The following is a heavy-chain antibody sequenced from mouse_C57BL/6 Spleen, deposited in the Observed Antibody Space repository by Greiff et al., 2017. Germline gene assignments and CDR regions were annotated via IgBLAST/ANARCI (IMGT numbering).Heavy chain of an antibody. CDR2: IWSGRST. CDR3: ARYGYDGY. Sequence: QVQLKQSGPGLVQPSQSLSITCTVSGFSLTSYGVHWVRQSPGKGLEWLGVIWSGRSTDYNAAFISRLSISKDNSKSQVFFKMNSLQADDTAIYYCARYGYDGYWGQGTLVTVSA. CDR1: GFSLTSYG. V-gene: IGHV2-2*01. D-gene: IGHD2-2*01. J-gene: IGHJ3*01.